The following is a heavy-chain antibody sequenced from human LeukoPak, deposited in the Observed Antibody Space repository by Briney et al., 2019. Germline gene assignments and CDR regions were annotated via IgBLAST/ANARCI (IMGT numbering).Heavy chain of an antibody. CDR2: INHSGST. CDR3: ARGHYYGGNSSGELRYDY. Sequence: PSETLSLTCAVYGGSFSGYYWSWIRQPPGKGLEWIGEINHSGSTNYNPSLKSRVTISVDTSKNQFSLKLSSVTAADTAVYYCARGHYYGGNSSGELRYDYWGQGTLVTVSS. CDR1: GGSFSGYY. J-gene: IGHJ4*02. V-gene: IGHV4-34*01. D-gene: IGHD4-17*01.